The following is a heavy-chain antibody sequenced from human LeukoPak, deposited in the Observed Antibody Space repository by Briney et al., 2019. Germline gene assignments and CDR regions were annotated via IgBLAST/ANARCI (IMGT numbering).Heavy chain of an antibody. J-gene: IGHJ4*02. CDR1: GFTFSSLA. Sequence: QSGGSLRLSCTASGFTFSSLAMTWVRQAPGKGLEWVSTIRSNGDTTYNADSVKGRFTISRDNSKNTLYLELNSLRVEDTATFYCAKGQELDDGVFGSWSQGTMVTVSS. V-gene: IGHV3-23*01. CDR3: AKGQELDDGVFGS. D-gene: IGHD1-1*01. CDR2: IRSNGDTT.